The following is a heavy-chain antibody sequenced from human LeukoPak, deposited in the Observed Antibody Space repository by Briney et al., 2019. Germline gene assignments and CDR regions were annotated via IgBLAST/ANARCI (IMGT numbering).Heavy chain of an antibody. CDR2: INWNGGST. V-gene: IGHV3-20*04. Sequence: GGSLRLSCAASGFTFGNYGMSWVRQAPGKGLEWVSGINWNGGSTGYADSVEGRFTISRDNAKNSQYLQMNSLRAEGTAVYYCARHLLWFGELSGGFDYWGQGTLVTVSS. CDR1: GFTFGNYG. J-gene: IGHJ4*02. D-gene: IGHD3-10*01. CDR3: ARHLLWFGELSGGFDY.